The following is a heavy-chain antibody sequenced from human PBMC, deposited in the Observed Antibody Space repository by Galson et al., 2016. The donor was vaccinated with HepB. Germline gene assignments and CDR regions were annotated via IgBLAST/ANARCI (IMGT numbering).Heavy chain of an antibody. CDR3: AKVLSVTRHYWYGMHV. CDR1: GFTFSSYP. V-gene: IGHV3-23*01. D-gene: IGHD4-17*01. CDR2: ISDNADRT. Sequence: SLRLSCAASGFTFSSYPMVWVRQAPGKRPEAVPGISDNADRTYYIDSVKGRFTISRDNANNMLYLQIDNLRVDDTAVFYCAKVLSVTRHYWYGMHVWGKGTTVTVSS. J-gene: IGHJ6*04.